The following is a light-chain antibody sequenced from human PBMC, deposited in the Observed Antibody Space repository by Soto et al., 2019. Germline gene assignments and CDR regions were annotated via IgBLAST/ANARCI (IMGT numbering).Light chain of an antibody. CDR3: SSFTSNRIYV. J-gene: IGLJ1*01. CDR2: GVT. CDR1: HNDIGTYDY. Sequence: ALTQPTSVSGSPGQSIAISCTGNHNDIGTYDYVSWYQQHPGRAPRLLIHGVTTRASGISDRFSASKSGLTASLTISGLQPEDEADYYCSSFTSNRIYVFGPG. V-gene: IGLV2-14*03.